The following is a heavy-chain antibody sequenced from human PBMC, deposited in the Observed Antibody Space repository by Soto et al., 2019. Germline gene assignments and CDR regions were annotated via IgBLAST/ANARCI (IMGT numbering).Heavy chain of an antibody. D-gene: IGHD2-8*01. V-gene: IGHV1-2*04. CDR2: INPNTGDT. Sequence: ASVKVSCKTSGYTFTDYFMHWVRQAPGQGLEWVGRINPNTGDTTYAQKFQGWVTMTRDTSISTAYMELRRLGSADTAVYYCARDRGEYGRNGVCHVFGFGPWGQGTLVTVSS. J-gene: IGHJ5*02. CDR1: GYTFTDYF. CDR3: ARDRGEYGRNGVCHVFGFGP.